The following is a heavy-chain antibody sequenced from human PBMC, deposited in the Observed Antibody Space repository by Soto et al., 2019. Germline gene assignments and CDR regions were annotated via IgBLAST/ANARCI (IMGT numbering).Heavy chain of an antibody. CDR3: ARGRYCLTGRCFPNWFDS. V-gene: IGHV4-30-4*01. CDR1: GDSISTVDYF. Sequence: ASETLSLTSSVSGDSISTVDYFWAWIRQPPGQALEYIGYIYKSTTTYYNPSFESRVAISLDTSKSQFSLTVTSVTAADTAVYFCARGRYCLTGRCFPNWFDSWGQGTLVTVSS. CDR2: IYKSTTT. J-gene: IGHJ5*01. D-gene: IGHD2-15*01.